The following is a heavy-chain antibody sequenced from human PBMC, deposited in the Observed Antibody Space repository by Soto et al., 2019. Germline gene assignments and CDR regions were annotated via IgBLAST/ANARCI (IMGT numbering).Heavy chain of an antibody. J-gene: IGHJ5*02. CDR1: GLSLSPRGQS. CDR2: IYWNDDK. CDR3: AHRRVFGAAGLNWFDP. Sequence: SGPPRVNTTQTPTLTSPCTGLSLSPRGQSLGWISQHPGKALEWLALIYWNDDKRYSPSLKSRLTITKDTSKNQVVLTMTNMDPVDTATYYCAHRRVFGAAGLNWFDPWGQGTLVTVSS. V-gene: IGHV2-5*01. D-gene: IGHD3-10*02.